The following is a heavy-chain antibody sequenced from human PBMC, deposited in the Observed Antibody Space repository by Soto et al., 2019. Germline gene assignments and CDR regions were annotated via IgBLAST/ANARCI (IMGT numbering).Heavy chain of an antibody. V-gene: IGHV1-69*13. Sequence: SVKVSCKASGGTFSSYAISWVRQAPGQGLEWMGGIIPIFGTANYAQKFQGRVTITEDESTSTAYMELSSLRSEDTAVYYCASPMTYVGWFDPWGQGTLVTVSS. CDR3: ASPMTYVGWFDP. CDR2: IIPIFGTA. D-gene: IGHD3-16*01. CDR1: GGTFSSYA. J-gene: IGHJ5*02.